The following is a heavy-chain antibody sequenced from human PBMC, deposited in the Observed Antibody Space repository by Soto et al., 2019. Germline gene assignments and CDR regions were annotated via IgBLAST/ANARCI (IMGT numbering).Heavy chain of an antibody. D-gene: IGHD3-10*01. V-gene: IGHV1-69*02. CDR3: ASLARGYGSVSYYRTYGMDV. J-gene: IGHJ6*02. Sequence: QVQLVQSGAEVKKPGSSVKVSCKASGGTFSSYTISWVRQAPGQGLEWMGRIIPILGIANYAQEFQGRVTMSANKSTSVAYRELSSLRTDDTAVYYCASLARGYGSVSYYRTYGMDVWGQGTTVTVS. CDR1: GGTFSSYT. CDR2: IIPILGIA.